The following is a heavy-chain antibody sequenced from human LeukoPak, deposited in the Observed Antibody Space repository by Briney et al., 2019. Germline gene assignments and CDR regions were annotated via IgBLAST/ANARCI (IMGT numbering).Heavy chain of an antibody. D-gene: IGHD4-17*01. Sequence: TSETLSLTCTVSGASISNSFYYWGWIRQPPGTGLEWIGHIRYSGSTYHNPSLKSRVTISLDTSKNQFSLKLSSVTAADTAVYYCANSIDFDYGDYYFDYWGQGALVTISS. CDR3: ANSIDFDYGDYYFDY. CDR1: GASISNSFYY. V-gene: IGHV4-39*07. CDR2: IRYSGST. J-gene: IGHJ4*02.